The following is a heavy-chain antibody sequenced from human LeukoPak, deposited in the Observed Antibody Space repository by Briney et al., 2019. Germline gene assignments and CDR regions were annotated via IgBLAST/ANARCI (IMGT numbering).Heavy chain of an antibody. CDR2: INPNSGGT. V-gene: IGHV1-2*02. J-gene: IGHJ3*02. Sequence: GSSVKVSCKASGYTFTGYYMHWVRQAPGQGLEWMGWINPNSGGTNYAQKFQGRVTMTRDTSISTAYMELSRLRSDDTAVYYCARAQIVPAATPSPGDDAFDIWGQGTMVTVSS. CDR3: ARAQIVPAATPSPGDDAFDI. D-gene: IGHD2-2*01. CDR1: GYTFTGYY.